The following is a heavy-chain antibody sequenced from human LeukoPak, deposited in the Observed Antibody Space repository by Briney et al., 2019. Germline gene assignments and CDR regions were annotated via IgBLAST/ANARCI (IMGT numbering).Heavy chain of an antibody. V-gene: IGHV3-23*01. D-gene: IGHD6-19*01. Sequence: GGSLRLSCAASGFTFSSYAMSWVRQAPEKGLEWVSTIGGRGGSTYYADSVKGRFTISRDNSKNTLYLQMNSLRAEDTAVYYCAKDPYSSGWYWAFDYWGQGTLVTVSS. CDR3: AKDPYSSGWYWAFDY. J-gene: IGHJ4*02. CDR2: IGGRGGST. CDR1: GFTFSSYA.